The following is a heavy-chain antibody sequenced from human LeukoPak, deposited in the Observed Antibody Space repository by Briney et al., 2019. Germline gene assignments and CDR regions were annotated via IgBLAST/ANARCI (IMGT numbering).Heavy chain of an antibody. CDR3: TTVTLRPVGL. Sequence: PGGSLRLSCAASGFSFTNAWMSGVRQAPGKGLEWVGRIKSKTDGGTIDYAAPVKGRFTISRDDSKNTLFLQMNSLKIEDTAVYYCTTVTLRPVGLWGQGTLVTVSS. V-gene: IGHV3-15*05. D-gene: IGHD3-10*01. CDR2: IKSKTDGGTI. J-gene: IGHJ4*02. CDR1: GFSFTNAW.